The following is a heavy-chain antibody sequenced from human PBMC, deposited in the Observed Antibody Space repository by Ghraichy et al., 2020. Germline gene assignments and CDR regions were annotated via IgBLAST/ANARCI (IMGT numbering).Heavy chain of an antibody. D-gene: IGHD3-16*01. CDR1: GFSLTTRGVG. Sequence: SGPTLVKPTQTLTLTCSFSGFSLTTRGVGVGWIRQPPGEALEWLAIIYWDDDKRYSPSLKSRLAITKDTSNNHVVLTMTNMDPVDTATYYCAHIVITFGGVTADDAFDVWGQGTMVTVSS. J-gene: IGHJ3*01. CDR3: AHIVITFGGVTADDAFDV. V-gene: IGHV2-5*02. CDR2: IYWDDDK.